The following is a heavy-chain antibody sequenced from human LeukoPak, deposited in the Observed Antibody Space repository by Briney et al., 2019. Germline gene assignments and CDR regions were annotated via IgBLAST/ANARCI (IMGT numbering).Heavy chain of an antibody. J-gene: IGHJ3*02. CDR1: GYTYTSYT. Sequence: ASVKVSCKASGYTYTSYTFSWVRQAPGQGLEWVGWISTYSGNTNYAQNFQGRVTMTTDTSTSTAYMELRSLTSDDTAVYYCARDTPRGDIVVLPTVNAAFGIWGQGTMVTVSS. CDR3: ARDTPRGDIVVLPTVNAAFGI. D-gene: IGHD2-2*01. V-gene: IGHV1-18*01. CDR2: ISTYSGNT.